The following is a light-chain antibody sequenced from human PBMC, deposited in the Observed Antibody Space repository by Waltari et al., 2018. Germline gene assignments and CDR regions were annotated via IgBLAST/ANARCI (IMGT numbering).Light chain of an antibody. J-gene: IGLJ1*01. CDR1: SSDVGGYDY. CDR2: DVS. V-gene: IGLV2-14*03. CDR3: GSYTSSTTLA. Sequence: QSALTQPAPVSGSPGQSITLSCTGTSSDVGGYDYVSWYQQHPGKAPKLILYDVSNRPLEVSHRFSGSKSGNTASLTISGLQADDEAEYYCGSYTSSTTLAFGTGTKVTVL.